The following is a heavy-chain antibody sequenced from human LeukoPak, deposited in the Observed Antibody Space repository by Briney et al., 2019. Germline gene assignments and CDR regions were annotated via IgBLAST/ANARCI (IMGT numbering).Heavy chain of an antibody. CDR2: IHHSGST. V-gene: IGHV4-34*01. Sequence: SETLSLTCAVHGGSFSGYYWTWIRQPPGKGPEWIGEIHHSGSTNYNPSLKGRVTISVDTSKNQSSLKLSSVTAADTAIYYCARWTVVNPSFDLWGRGSLVTVSS. CDR3: ARWTVVNPSFDL. D-gene: IGHD3-22*01. J-gene: IGHJ2*01. CDR1: GGSFSGYY.